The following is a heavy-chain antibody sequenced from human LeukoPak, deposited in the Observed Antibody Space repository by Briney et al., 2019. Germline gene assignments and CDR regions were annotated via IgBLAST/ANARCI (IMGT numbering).Heavy chain of an antibody. J-gene: IGHJ4*02. CDR2: ISYDGSNK. Sequence: GGSLRLSCAASGFTFSSYAMHWVRQAPGKGLEWVAVISYDGSNKYYADSVKGRFTISRDNSKNTLYLQMNSLRAEDTAVYYCARVPYLRSFYYFDYWGQGTLVTVSS. CDR1: GFTFSSYA. CDR3: ARVPYLRSFYYFDY. V-gene: IGHV3-30*04. D-gene: IGHD6-13*01.